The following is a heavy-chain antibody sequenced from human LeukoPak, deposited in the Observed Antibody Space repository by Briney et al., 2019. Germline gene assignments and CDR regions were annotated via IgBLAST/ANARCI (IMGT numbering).Heavy chain of an antibody. Sequence: SETLSLTCTVSGGSVHNYFWNWIRQPPGKGLEWIGYIYYSGSTNYNPSLKSRVTISVDTSKHQFSLKLSSVTAADMAVYYCARGGVPAARARFDPWGQGTLVTVSS. V-gene: IGHV4-59*08. CDR1: GGSVHNYF. CDR3: ARGGVPAARARFDP. J-gene: IGHJ5*02. CDR2: IYYSGST. D-gene: IGHD2-2*01.